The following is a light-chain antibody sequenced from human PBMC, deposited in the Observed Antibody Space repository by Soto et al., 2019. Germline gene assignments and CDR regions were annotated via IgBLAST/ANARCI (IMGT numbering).Light chain of an antibody. CDR1: SSNIGNNA. V-gene: IGLV1-36*01. Sequence: QSVLTRPPSGPEAPRQRVTISCSGSSSNIGNNAVNWYQQLPGKAPKLLIYYDDLLPSGVSDRFSGSKSGTSASLAISGLQSEDEADYYCAAWDDSLNGYVFGTGTKVTVL. CDR2: YDD. J-gene: IGLJ1*01. CDR3: AAWDDSLNGYV.